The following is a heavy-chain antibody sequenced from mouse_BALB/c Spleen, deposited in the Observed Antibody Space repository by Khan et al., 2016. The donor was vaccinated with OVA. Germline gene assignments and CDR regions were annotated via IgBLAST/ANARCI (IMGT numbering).Heavy chain of an antibody. V-gene: IGHV5-6-4*01. CDR1: GFTFSSYS. Sequence: EVELVESGGDLVKPGGSLRLSCAASGFTFSSYSMSWVRQTPEKRLEWVATITSGGIYPSYPDSVPGRFTISRAHAKNTLFLQMSSLRSEDTAIYYCTRDRNYYGSSFYFDYWGQGTTLTVSS. D-gene: IGHD1-1*01. CDR2: ITSGGIYP. J-gene: IGHJ2*01. CDR3: TRDRNYYGSSFYFDY.